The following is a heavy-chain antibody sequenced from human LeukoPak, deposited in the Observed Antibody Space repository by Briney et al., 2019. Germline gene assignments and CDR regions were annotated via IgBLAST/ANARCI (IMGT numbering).Heavy chain of an antibody. CDR3: ATRGYGSTWHSQN. CDR2: IYYSGNT. J-gene: IGHJ4*02. V-gene: IGHV4-34*09. Sequence: SETLSLTCAVYGGSFSGYYWSWIRQPPGKGLEWIGYIYYSGNTYYNPSLKSRVTISVDTSKNQFSLKLSSVTDADTAVYYCATRGYGSTWHSQNWGQGTLVTVSS. CDR1: GGSFSGYY. D-gene: IGHD6-13*01.